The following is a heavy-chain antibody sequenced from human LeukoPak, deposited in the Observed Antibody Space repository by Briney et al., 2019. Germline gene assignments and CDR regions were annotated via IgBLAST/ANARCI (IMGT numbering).Heavy chain of an antibody. Sequence: PGGSLRPSCTASGFTFSSYSMNWVRQAPRKGLEWVSSIGGGSRTIYNEDSVRGRFTTTRDTAKTSLYLQTSSLRAEDTAVYYCAKSSRFGELNRPFDHWGQGTLVTVSS. CDR2: IGGGSRTI. CDR1: GFTFSSYS. CDR3: AKSSRFGELNRPFDH. J-gene: IGHJ5*02. D-gene: IGHD3-10*01. V-gene: IGHV3-21*03.